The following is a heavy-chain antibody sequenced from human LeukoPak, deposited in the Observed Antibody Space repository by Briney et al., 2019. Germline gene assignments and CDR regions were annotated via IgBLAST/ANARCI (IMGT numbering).Heavy chain of an antibody. CDR3: ARDRLLEDRHYYSYYYMDV. CDR1: GFTFSSYT. CDR2: ISSSSSYI. Sequence: GGSLRLSCAASGFTFSSYTMNWVRQAPGKGLEWVSSISSSSSYIYYADSVKGRFTISRDNAKNSLYLQMNSLRAEDTAVYYCARDRLLEDRHYYSYYYMDVWGKGTTVTVSS. D-gene: IGHD1-1*01. J-gene: IGHJ6*03. V-gene: IGHV3-21*01.